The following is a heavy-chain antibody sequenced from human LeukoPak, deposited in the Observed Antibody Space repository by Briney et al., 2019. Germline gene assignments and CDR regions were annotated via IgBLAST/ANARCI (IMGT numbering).Heavy chain of an antibody. J-gene: IGHJ3*02. CDR2: ISYDGSNK. V-gene: IGHV3-30*04. CDR1: GFTFSSYA. CDR3: ARVPPRGWSDAFDI. D-gene: IGHD6-19*01. Sequence: GGTLRLSCAASGFTFSSYAMSWVRQAPGKGLEWVAVISYDGSNKYYADSVKGRFTISRDNSKNTLYLQMNSLRAEDTAVYYCARVPPRGWSDAFDIWGQGTMVTVSS.